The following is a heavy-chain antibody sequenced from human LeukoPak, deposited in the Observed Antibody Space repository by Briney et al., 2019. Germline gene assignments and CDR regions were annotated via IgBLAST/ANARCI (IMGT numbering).Heavy chain of an antibody. D-gene: IGHD3-22*01. Sequence: SETLSLTCAVYGGSFSGYYWSWIRHPPGKGLEWIGEINHSGSTNYNPSLKSRVTISVDTSKNQFSLKLSSVTAADTAVYYCARSGASDYDSSGPKYFDYWGQGTLVTVSS. CDR3: ARSGASDYDSSGPKYFDY. V-gene: IGHV4-34*01. CDR1: GGSFSGYY. CDR2: INHSGST. J-gene: IGHJ4*02.